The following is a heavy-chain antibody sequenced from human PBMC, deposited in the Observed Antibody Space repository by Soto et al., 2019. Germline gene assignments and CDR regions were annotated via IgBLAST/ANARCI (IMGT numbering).Heavy chain of an antibody. V-gene: IGHV1-2*02. CDR1: RYTFSGYY. D-gene: IGHD2-2*02. CDR2: INPNSGGT. J-gene: IGHJ6*02. Sequence: GASVKVSCKASRYTFSGYYIHWLRQAPGQGXEWMGWINPNSGGTNYAQKFQGRVTVTRDTPTSTAYMELSRLTSDDTAVYYCARSLTEGYCTITGCYTRPLYGMDVWGQGTTVTVSS. CDR3: ARSLTEGYCTITGCYTRPLYGMDV.